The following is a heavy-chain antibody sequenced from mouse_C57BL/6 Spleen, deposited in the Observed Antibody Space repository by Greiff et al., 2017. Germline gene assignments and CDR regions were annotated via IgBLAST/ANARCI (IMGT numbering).Heavy chain of an antibody. J-gene: IGHJ1*03. CDR2: IHPNSGST. D-gene: IGHD5-2*01. CDR1: GYTFTSYW. CDR3: ARWNIPHGYFDV. V-gene: IGHV1-64*01. Sequence: VQLVESGAELVKPGASVKLSCKASGYTFTSYWMHWVKQRPGQGLEWIGMIHPNSGSTNYNEKFKSKATLTVDKSSSTAYMQLSSLTSEDSAVYYCARWNIPHGYFDVWGKGTTVTVSS.